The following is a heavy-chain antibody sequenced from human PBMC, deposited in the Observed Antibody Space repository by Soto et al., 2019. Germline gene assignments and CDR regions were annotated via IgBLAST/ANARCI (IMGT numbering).Heavy chain of an antibody. D-gene: IGHD4-17*01. CDR2: INPNSGGT. CDR1: GYTFTGYY. J-gene: IGHJ6*02. Sequence: GASVKVSCKASGYTFTGYYMHWVRQAPGQGLEWMGWINPNSGGTNYAQKFQGWVTMTRDTSISTAYMELSRLRSDDTAVYYCARSGFVYGDYHGGYYGMDVWGQGTTVTVSS. V-gene: IGHV1-2*04. CDR3: ARSGFVYGDYHGGYYGMDV.